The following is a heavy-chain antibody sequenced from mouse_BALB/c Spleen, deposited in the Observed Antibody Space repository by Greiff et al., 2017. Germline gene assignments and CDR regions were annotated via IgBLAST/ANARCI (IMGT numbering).Heavy chain of an antibody. Sequence: EVMLVESGPGLVKPSQSLSLTCTVTGYSITSDYAWNWIRQFPGNKLEWMGYISYSGSTSYNPSLKSRISITRDTSKNQFFLQLNSVTTEDTATYYCAILYYGSSFDYWGQGTTLTVSS. V-gene: IGHV3-2*02. CDR2: ISYSGST. J-gene: IGHJ2*01. CDR3: AILYYGSSFDY. D-gene: IGHD1-1*01. CDR1: GYSITSDYA.